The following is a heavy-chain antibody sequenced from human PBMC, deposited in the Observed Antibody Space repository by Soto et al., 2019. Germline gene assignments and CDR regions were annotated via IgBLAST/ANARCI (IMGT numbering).Heavy chain of an antibody. D-gene: IGHD1-7*01. CDR1: GYTFTSYD. V-gene: IGHV1-8*01. CDR3: ARLRGKLPFYYYYYMDV. J-gene: IGHJ6*03. CDR2: MNPNSGNT. Sequence: QVQLVQSGAEVKKPGASVKVSCKASGYTFTSYDINWVRQATGQGLEWMGWMNPNSGNTGYAQKIQGRVTMTRNTSISTAYMELSSLRSEDTAVYYCARLRGKLPFYYYYYMDVWGKGTTVTVSS.